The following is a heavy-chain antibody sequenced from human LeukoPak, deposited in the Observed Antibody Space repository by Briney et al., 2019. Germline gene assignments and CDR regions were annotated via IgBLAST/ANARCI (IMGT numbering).Heavy chain of an antibody. J-gene: IGHJ4*02. CDR2: ISAYNGNT. V-gene: IGHV1-18*01. CDR1: GYTFTSFG. D-gene: IGHD2-2*03. CDR3: ASGYCSSTSCYSKPLDY. Sequence: GASVKVSCKASGYTFTSFGISWVRQAPGQGLEWMGWISAYNGNTNYAQKLQGRVTMTTDTSTSTAYMELRSLRSDDTAVYYCASGYCSSTSCYSKPLDYWGQGTLVTVSS.